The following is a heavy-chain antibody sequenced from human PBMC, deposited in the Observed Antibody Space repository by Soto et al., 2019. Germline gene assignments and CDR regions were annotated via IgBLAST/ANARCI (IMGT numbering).Heavy chain of an antibody. D-gene: IGHD2-15*01. CDR2: IYSGGST. V-gene: IGHV3-53*01. J-gene: IGHJ6*02. CDR1: GFTVSSNY. CDR3: ARERGRYCSGGSCYSGWYYYYYGMDV. Sequence: HPGGSLRLSCAATGFTVSSNYMSWVRQAPGKGLEWVSVIYSGGSTYYADSVKGRFTISRDNSKNTLYLQMNSLRAEDTAVYYCARERGRYCSGGSCYSGWYYYYYGMDVWGQGTTVTVSS.